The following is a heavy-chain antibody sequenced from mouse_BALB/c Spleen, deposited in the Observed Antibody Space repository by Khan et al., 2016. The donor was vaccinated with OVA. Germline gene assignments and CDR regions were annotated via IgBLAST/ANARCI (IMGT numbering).Heavy chain of an antibody. J-gene: IGHJ3*01. CDR3: TSSGYGGFAY. V-gene: IGHV1-18*01. D-gene: IGHD1-2*01. CDR1: NYSFTDYT. Sequence: VQLKESGPELVKPGDSMKISCKASNYSFTDYTMNWVKQSHGKNLEWIGLINPYNGGSNYNQTFKGKATLPVANSSSTAYMEILSLTSEDSAVYYCTSSGYGGFAYWGQGTLVTVSA. CDR2: INPYNGGS.